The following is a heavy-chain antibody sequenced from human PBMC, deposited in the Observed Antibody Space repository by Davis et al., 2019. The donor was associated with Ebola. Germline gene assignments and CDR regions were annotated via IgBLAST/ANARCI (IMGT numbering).Heavy chain of an antibody. V-gene: IGHV1-3*01. CDR1: GYTFTSYA. D-gene: IGHD2-8*02. CDR3: ARSQYCTGGVCYRAGYYYYGMDV. CDR2: INARNGNT. Sequence: ASVKVSCKASGYTFTSYAMHWVRQAPGQRLEWMGWINARNGNTKYSQKFQGRVTITRDTSASTAYMELSSLRSEDTAVYYCARSQYCTGGVCYRAGYYYYGMDVWGQGTTVTVSS. J-gene: IGHJ6*02.